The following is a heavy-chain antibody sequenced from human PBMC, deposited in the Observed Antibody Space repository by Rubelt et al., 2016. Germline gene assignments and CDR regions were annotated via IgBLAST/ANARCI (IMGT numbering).Heavy chain of an antibody. V-gene: IGHV3-43*02. CDR3: ARGEQQLVRPLDY. D-gene: IGHD6-13*01. Sequence: GLEWVSLISGDGGSTYYADSVKGRFTISRDNSKNSLYLQMNSLRTEDTALYYCARGEQQLVRPLDYWGQGTLVTVSS. J-gene: IGHJ4*02. CDR2: ISGDGGST.